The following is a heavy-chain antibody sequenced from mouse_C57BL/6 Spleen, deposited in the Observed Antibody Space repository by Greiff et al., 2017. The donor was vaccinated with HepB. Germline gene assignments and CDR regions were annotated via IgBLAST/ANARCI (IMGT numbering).Heavy chain of an antibody. CDR1: GFTFRSYA. D-gene: IGHD1-1*01. CDR2: ISSGGDYI. Sequence: EVMLVESGEGLVKPGGSLKLSCEATGFTFRSYAMSWVRQTPEKRLEWVAYISSGGDYIYYADTVKGRFTISRDNARNTLYLQLSSLKSEDTAMYYFTRDRGYGSLDAMDYWGQGTSVTVSS. J-gene: IGHJ4*01. CDR3: TRDRGYGSLDAMDY. V-gene: IGHV5-9-1*02.